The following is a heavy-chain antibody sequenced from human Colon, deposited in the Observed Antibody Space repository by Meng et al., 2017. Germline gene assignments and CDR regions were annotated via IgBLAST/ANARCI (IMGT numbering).Heavy chain of an antibody. CDR2: IFYTGSA. V-gene: IGHV4-31*03. Sequence: VQLQECVPWRGKPSQTLSLTCKFSGLAIGTTGDYWTWIRQRPGKGLEWIGKIFYTGSAHYNPSLKTRAAMSVDRSKNQFSLKLNSVTAADTAVYYCARADCTAGICYQFDNWGQGTLVTVTS. D-gene: IGHD2-8*02. J-gene: IGHJ4*02. CDR1: GLAIGTTGDY. CDR3: ARADCTAGICYQFDN.